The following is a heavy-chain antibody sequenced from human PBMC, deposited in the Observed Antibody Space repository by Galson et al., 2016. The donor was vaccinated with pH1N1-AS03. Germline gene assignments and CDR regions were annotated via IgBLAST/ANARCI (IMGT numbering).Heavy chain of an antibody. Sequence: SLRLSCAGSGFTFSKYSIAWVRQAPGQGLEWVSSISSRGDDIYYADSVKGRFTISRDNAKNSLYLQMNGLRVEDTAPYYCARPTAGLYSTYFGLDVWGQGTTVTVSS. CDR1: GFTFSKYS. J-gene: IGHJ6*02. CDR2: ISSRGDDI. V-gene: IGHV3-21*06. CDR3: ARPTAGLYSTYFGLDV. D-gene: IGHD6-13*01.